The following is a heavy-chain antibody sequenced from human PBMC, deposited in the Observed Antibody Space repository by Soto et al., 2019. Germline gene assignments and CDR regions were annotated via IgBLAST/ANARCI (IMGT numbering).Heavy chain of an antibody. J-gene: IGHJ6*02. Sequence: PGESLKISCKGSGYSFTSYWIGWVRQMPGKGLEWMGIIYPGDSDTRYSPSFQGQVTISADKSISTAYLQWSSLKASDTAMYYCATQTTNSSGYVRYYGMDVWGQGTTVTVSS. CDR1: GYSFTSYW. D-gene: IGHD3-22*01. CDR2: IYPGDSDT. V-gene: IGHV5-51*01. CDR3: ATQTTNSSGYVRYYGMDV.